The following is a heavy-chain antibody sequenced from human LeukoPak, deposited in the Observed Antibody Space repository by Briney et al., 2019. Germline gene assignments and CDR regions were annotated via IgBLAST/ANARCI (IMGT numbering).Heavy chain of an antibody. D-gene: IGHD3-9*01. CDR1: GGSINSGGYY. CDR3: ARADILTGYYDY. J-gene: IGHJ4*02. CDR2: IYYSGST. Sequence: PSETLSLTCTVSGGSINSGGYYGSWIRQHPGKGLEWIGYIYYSGSTYYNPSLKSRVTISVDTSKNQFSLKLSSVTAADTAVYYCARADILTGYYDYWGQGTLVTVSS. V-gene: IGHV4-31*03.